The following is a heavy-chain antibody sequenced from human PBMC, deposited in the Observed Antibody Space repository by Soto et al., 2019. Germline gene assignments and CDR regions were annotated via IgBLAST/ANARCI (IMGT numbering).Heavy chain of an antibody. Sequence: QVQLVESGGGVVQPGGSLRLSCTASGFTFGRHGMHWVRQAPGKGLEWVEVIGGDGARDSYADSVTGRFTISRDNGQNTLYSQMTGLRDEDTAVYYCARDDDYPDNGLDYWGQGTLVTVSS. CDR2: IGGDGARD. CDR1: GFTFGRHG. V-gene: IGHV3-33*01. CDR3: ARDDDYPDNGLDY. D-gene: IGHD4-17*01. J-gene: IGHJ4*02.